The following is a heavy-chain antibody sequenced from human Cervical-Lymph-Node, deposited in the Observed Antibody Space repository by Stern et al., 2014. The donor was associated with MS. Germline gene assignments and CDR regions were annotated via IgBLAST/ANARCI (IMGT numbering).Heavy chain of an antibody. CDR1: GFSLSTNAVG. CDR2: NYWDDDK. D-gene: IGHD2-21*02. Sequence: QVTLRESGPTLVKPTQTLTLTCTFSGFSLSTNAVGVGWIRQPPGKALEWLALNYWDDDKRFSPSLKNRLTITKDTSNNQVVLTMANMDPVDTATYYCAHRGASPGDWRNWFDPWGQGTLVTVSS. CDR3: AHRGASPGDWRNWFDP. J-gene: IGHJ5*02. V-gene: IGHV2-5*02.